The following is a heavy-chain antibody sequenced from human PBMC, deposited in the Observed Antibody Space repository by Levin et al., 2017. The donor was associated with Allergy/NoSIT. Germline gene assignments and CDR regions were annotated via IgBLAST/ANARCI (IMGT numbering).Heavy chain of an antibody. Sequence: AGGSLRLSCVASGFTFNDYAMHWVRQAPGKGLEWVSAISWTSGTIGYADSVKGRFTISRDNAKNSLYLQMSSLRGEDTAVYYCAKGAGYSISSEFDYLGQGTLVTVSS. J-gene: IGHJ4*02. V-gene: IGHV3-9*01. D-gene: IGHD6-6*01. CDR3: AKGAGYSISSEFDY. CDR1: GFTFNDYA. CDR2: ISWTSGTI.